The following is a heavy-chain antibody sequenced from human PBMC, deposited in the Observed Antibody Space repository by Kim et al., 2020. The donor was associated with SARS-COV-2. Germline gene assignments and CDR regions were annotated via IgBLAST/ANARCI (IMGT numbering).Heavy chain of an antibody. CDR1: GFTFSNAW. J-gene: IGHJ4*02. CDR3: TTDPLRARGDKDY. D-gene: IGHD3-16*01. Sequence: GGSLRLSCAASGFTFSNAWMSWVRQAPGKGLEWVGRIKSKTDGGTTDYAAPVKGRFTISRDDSKNTLYLQMNSLKTEDTAVYYCTTDPLRARGDKDYWGQGTLVTVSS. CDR2: IKSKTDGGTT. V-gene: IGHV3-15*01.